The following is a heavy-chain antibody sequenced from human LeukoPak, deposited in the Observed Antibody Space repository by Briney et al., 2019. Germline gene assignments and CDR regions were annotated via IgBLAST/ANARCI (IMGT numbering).Heavy chain of an antibody. J-gene: IGHJ3*02. CDR2: IKSKNDGGTT. D-gene: IGHD3-3*01. Sequence: GGSLRLSCAASGFIFSDSAIHWVRQASGKGLEWVGRIKSKNDGGTTDYAAPVKGRVTISRDDSKNTLYLQMNSLKTEDTALYYCTTFPSGFDIWGQGTMVTVPS. CDR1: GFIFSDSA. CDR3: TTFPSGFDI. V-gene: IGHV3-15*05.